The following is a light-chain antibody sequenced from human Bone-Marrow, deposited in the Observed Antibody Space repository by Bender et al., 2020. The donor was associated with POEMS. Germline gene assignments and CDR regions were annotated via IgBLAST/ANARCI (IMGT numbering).Light chain of an antibody. CDR1: NIGLYS. J-gene: IGLJ1*01. CDR2: NDS. V-gene: IGLV3-21*04. CDR3: QLWDTVGDHYF. Sequence: SYVLTQPPSVSVAPGKTATITCGRDNIGLYSVHWYQRKPGQAPVLVIYNDSDRPSGIPERFSGSNSGNMATLTISSVDAGDEADYYCQLWDTVGDHYFFGSGTKVTVL.